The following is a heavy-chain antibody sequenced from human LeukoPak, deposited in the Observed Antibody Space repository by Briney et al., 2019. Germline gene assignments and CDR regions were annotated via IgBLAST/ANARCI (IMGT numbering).Heavy chain of an antibody. J-gene: IGHJ6*02. D-gene: IGHD6-13*01. Sequence: GESLKISCKGSGYSFTSYWIGWVRQMPGKGLEWMGIIYPGDSDTRYSPSFQGQVTISADKSISTAYLQWSSLKASDTAMYYCAITRPLVSSSPYYYGMDVWGQGTTVTVSS. CDR2: IYPGDSDT. CDR1: GYSFTSYW. V-gene: IGHV5-51*01. CDR3: AITRPLVSSSPYYYGMDV.